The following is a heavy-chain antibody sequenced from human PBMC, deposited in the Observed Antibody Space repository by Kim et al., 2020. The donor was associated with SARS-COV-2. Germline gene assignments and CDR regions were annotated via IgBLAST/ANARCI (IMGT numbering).Heavy chain of an antibody. CDR1: GGTFSSYA. Sequence: SVKVSCKASGGTFSSYAISWVRQAPGQGLEWMGGIIPIFGTANYAQKFQGRVTITADESTSTAYMELSSLRSEDTAVYYCANTFVVVTSHYYYYYGMDVWGQGTTVTVSS. J-gene: IGHJ6*02. V-gene: IGHV1-69*13. D-gene: IGHD2-21*02. CDR2: IIPIFGTA. CDR3: ANTFVVVTSHYYYYYGMDV.